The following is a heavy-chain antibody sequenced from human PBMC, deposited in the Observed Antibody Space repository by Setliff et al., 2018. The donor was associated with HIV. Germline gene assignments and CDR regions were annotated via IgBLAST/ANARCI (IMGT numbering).Heavy chain of an antibody. CDR3: ASSSGWYGAAQFDP. D-gene: IGHD6-19*01. CDR2: RSTTGST. CDR1: GGSISSGGFY. J-gene: IGHJ5*02. V-gene: IGHV4-61*08. Sequence: PSETLSLTCTVTGGSISSGGFYWTWIRQHPGKGLEWIGFRSTTGSTNYNPSLRSRVTISLDTSKNQFSLKLSSLTAADTAVYYCASSSGWYGAAQFDPWGQGTRVTVSS.